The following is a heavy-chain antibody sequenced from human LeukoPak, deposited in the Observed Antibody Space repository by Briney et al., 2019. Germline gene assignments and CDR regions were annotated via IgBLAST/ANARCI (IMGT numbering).Heavy chain of an antibody. V-gene: IGHV1-18*01. CDR3: ARGHNDYYYYYGMDV. CDR2: ISAYNGNT. D-gene: IGHD1-1*01. Sequence: ASVKVSCKASGYTFTSYGISWVRQAPGQGLEWMGWISAYNGNTNYAQKLQGRVTMTTDTSTSTAYMELRSLRSDDTAVYYCARGHNDYYYYYGMDVWGQGTTVTDSS. CDR1: GYTFTSYG. J-gene: IGHJ6*02.